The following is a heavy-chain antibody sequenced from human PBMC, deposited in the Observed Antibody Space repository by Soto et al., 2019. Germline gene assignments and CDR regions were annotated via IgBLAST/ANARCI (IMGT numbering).Heavy chain of an antibody. CDR1: GFSVTSYA. V-gene: IGHV3-23*01. D-gene: IGHD4-4*01. J-gene: IGHJ6*02. CDR3: VRQAKLTTVTATGGYYYGLDV. CDR2: LSGSGIGK. Sequence: PGGSLRLSCAASGFSVTSYAMSWLRQAPGKGLEWVSVLSGSGIGKDYADSVKGRFTISRDNSRNTLYLQMSGLRVGDTAVYYCVRQAKLTTVTATGGYYYGLDVWGQGTTVTVSS.